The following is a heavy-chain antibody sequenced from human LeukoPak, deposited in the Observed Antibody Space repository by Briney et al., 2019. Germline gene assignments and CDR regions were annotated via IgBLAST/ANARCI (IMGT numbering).Heavy chain of an antibody. CDR1: GGSISSSSYY. CDR3: ARRYSYGSIGY. V-gene: IGHV4-39*07. CDR2: IYYSGST. J-gene: IGHJ4*02. Sequence: PSETLSLTCTVSGGSISSSSYYWGWIRQPPGKGLEWIGSIYYSGSTYYNPSLKSRVTISVDTSKNQFSLKLSSVTAADTAVYYCARRYSYGSIGYWGQGTLVTVSS. D-gene: IGHD5-18*01.